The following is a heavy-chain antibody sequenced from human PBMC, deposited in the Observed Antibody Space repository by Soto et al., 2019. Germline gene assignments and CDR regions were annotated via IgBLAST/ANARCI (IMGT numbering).Heavy chain of an antibody. Sequence: PGGSLRLSCAASGFTFSSNVMNWVRQAPGKGLEWVSAISGSGDSTYYAESVKGRFTISRDNSKNTLYLQMDSLRAEDTAVYYCATRRGWTTVVNSQYSHHWGQGTQVTVSS. J-gene: IGHJ1*01. CDR3: ATRRGWTTVVNSQYSHH. D-gene: IGHD4-17*01. CDR1: GFTFSSNV. V-gene: IGHV3-23*01. CDR2: ISGSGDST.